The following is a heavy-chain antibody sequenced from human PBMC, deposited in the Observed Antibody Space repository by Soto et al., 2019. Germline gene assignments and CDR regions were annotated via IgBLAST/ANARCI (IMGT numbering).Heavy chain of an antibody. CDR3: ARGDVLRYFDWLNWFDP. CDR2: IYYSGST. D-gene: IGHD3-9*01. V-gene: IGHV4-31*03. CDR1: GGSISSGGYY. Sequence: PSETLSLTSTVSGGSISSGGYYWSWIRQHPGKGLEWIGYIYYSGSTYYNPSLKSRVTISVDTSKNQFSLKLSSVTAADTAAYYCARGDVLRYFDWLNWFDPWGQGTLVTVSS. J-gene: IGHJ5*02.